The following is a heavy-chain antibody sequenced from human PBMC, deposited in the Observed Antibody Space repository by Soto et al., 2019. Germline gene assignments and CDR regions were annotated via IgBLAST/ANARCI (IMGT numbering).Heavy chain of an antibody. J-gene: IGHJ6*02. CDR3: AAELRLAELGFYGLDV. Sequence: SVKVSCKAPGGTFNNYAISWVRQAPGQGLEWMGGIIPFFGTTNYAQKFQGRVTITADKSTSTAYMDLYSLRSEDTPVYFCAAELRLAELGFYGLDVWGQGTPVTVSS. CDR2: IIPFFGTT. CDR1: GGTFNNYA. V-gene: IGHV1-69*06. D-gene: IGHD3-16*01.